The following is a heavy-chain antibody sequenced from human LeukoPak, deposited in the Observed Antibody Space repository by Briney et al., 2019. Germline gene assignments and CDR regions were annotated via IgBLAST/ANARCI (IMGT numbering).Heavy chain of an antibody. CDR3: ARHGVGSSWFGFDY. Sequence: GESLKISCKGSGYTFTTYWLAWVRQMPGKGLEWIGIFYPGDSDPRFSPSFQGQVTISADKSISTAYLQWSSMKASDTAMYYCARHGVGSSWFGFDYWGQGNLVTVSS. J-gene: IGHJ4*02. V-gene: IGHV5-51*01. CDR2: FYPGDSDP. CDR1: GYTFTTYW. D-gene: IGHD6-13*01.